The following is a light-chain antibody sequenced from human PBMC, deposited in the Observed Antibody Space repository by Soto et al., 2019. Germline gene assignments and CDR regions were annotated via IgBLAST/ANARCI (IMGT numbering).Light chain of an antibody. CDR2: KAS. Sequence: DIQMTQAPSTLSASVGDRVTITCRASDYINNFLAWYQRRPGKAPTLLIYKASTLETGVPARFSGSVSGTEFTLTINNLQPDDFATYYCQQFHYYPYTFGQGTQVEIK. J-gene: IGKJ2*01. CDR3: QQFHYYPYT. CDR1: DYINNF. V-gene: IGKV1-5*03.